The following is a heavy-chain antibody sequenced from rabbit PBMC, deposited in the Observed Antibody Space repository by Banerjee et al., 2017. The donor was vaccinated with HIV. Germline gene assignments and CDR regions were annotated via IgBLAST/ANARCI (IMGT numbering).Heavy chain of an antibody. D-gene: IGHD1-1*01. CDR3: ARAHPTYASSSGYSGGDFSL. Sequence: QEQLKESGGGLVQPGGSLKLSCKASGFDFSTNYMSWVRQAPGKGLEWIGCIYTGTGVNTYYASWAKGRFTISRSTSLDTVDLKMTSLTAADTATYFCARAHPTYASSSGYSGGDFSLWGPGTL. CDR1: GFDFSTNY. J-gene: IGHJ4*01. V-gene: IGHV1S43*01. CDR2: IYTGTGVNT.